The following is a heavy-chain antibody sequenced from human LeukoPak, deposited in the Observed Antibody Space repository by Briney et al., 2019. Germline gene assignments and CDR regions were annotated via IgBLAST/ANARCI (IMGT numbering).Heavy chain of an antibody. V-gene: IGHV3-48*03. CDR1: GFTFSSYE. D-gene: IGHD2-21*02. Sequence: GGSLRLSCAASGFTFSSYEMNWVRQAPGKGLEWVSYISSSGSTIYYADSVKGRFTISRGNAKNSLYLQMNSLRAEDTAVYYCAGTQRYCGGDCYSDYWGQGTLVTVSS. J-gene: IGHJ4*02. CDR3: AGTQRYCGGDCYSDY. CDR2: ISSSGSTI.